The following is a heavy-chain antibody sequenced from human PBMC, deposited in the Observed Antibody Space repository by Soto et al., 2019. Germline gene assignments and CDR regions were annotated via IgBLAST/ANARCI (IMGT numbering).Heavy chain of an antibody. V-gene: IGHV1-18*01. D-gene: IGHD1-1*01. CDR2: ISAHNGNT. CDR1: GYAFTTYG. Sequence: QVHLVQSGAEVKKPGASVKVSCKGSGYAFTTYGITWVRQAPGQGLEWMGWISAHNGNTNYAQKLQGRVTVTRDTSTSTAYMELRSLRSDDTAVHYCARWRYGDYWGQGALVTVSS. CDR3: ARWRYGDY. J-gene: IGHJ4*02.